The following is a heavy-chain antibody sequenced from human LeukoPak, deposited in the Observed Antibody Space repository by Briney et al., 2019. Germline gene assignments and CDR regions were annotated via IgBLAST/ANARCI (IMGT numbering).Heavy chain of an antibody. J-gene: IGHJ4*02. CDR2: ISSSSSYI. CDR1: GFTFSSYS. Sequence: GGSLRLSCAASGFTFSSYSMNWVRQAPGKGLEWVSSISSSSSYIYYADSVKGRLTISRDNAKNSLYLQMNSLRAEDTAVYYCARGKEPMYEMPLGADYWGQGTLVTVSS. D-gene: IGHD1-14*01. CDR3: ARGKEPMYEMPLGADY. V-gene: IGHV3-21*01.